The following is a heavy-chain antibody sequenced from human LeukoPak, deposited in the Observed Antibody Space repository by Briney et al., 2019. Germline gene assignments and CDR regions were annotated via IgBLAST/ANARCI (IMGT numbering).Heavy chain of an antibody. D-gene: IGHD3-9*01. CDR3: AREDDGDWFFDY. CDR2: MNPNSGNT. V-gene: IGHV1-8*03. Sequence: ASVKVSCKASGYTFTSYDINWVRQATGQGLEWMGWMNPNSGNTGYAQKSQGRVTITRNTSISTAYMELSSLRSEDTAAYYCAREDDGDWFFDYWGQGTLVTVSS. J-gene: IGHJ4*02. CDR1: GYTFTSYD.